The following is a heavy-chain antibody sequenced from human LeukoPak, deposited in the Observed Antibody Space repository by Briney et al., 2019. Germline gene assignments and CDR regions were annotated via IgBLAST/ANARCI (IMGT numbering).Heavy chain of an antibody. CDR2: ISYDGSNK. V-gene: IGHV3-30*04. CDR3: ARDQIAAALFDY. D-gene: IGHD6-13*01. CDR1: GFTFSSYA. Sequence: GRSLRLSCAASGFTFSSYAMHWVRQAPGKGLEWVAVISYDGSNKYYADSVKGRFTISRDNSKNTLYLQMNSLRAGDTAVYYCARDQIAAALFDYWGQGTLVTVSS. J-gene: IGHJ4*02.